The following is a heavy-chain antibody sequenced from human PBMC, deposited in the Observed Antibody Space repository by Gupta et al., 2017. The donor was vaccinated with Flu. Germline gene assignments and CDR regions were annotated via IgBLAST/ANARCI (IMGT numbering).Heavy chain of an antibody. CDR3: ARDPAIFGVEYYMDV. J-gene: IGHJ6*03. V-gene: IGHV3-33*01. CDR2: IWYDGSNK. Sequence: QVQLVESGGGVVQPGRSLRLSCAASGFTFSSYGMHWVRQAPGKGLEWVAVIWYDGSNKYYADSVKGRFTISRDNSKNTLYLQMNSLRAEDTAVYYCARDPAIFGVEYYMDVWGKGTTVTVSS. D-gene: IGHD3-3*01. CDR1: GFTFSSYG.